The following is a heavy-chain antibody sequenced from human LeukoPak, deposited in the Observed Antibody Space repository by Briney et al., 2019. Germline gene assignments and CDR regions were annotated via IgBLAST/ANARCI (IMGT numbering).Heavy chain of an antibody. CDR2: IYYSGST. CDR3: ARDDYGGKRARRAEYFQH. Sequence: SETLSLTCTVSGGSISSSSYYWGWIRQPPGKGLEWIGSIYYSGSTYYNPSLKSRVTISVDTSKNQFSLKLSSVTAADTAVYYCARDDYGGKRARRAEYFQHWGQGTLVTVSS. CDR1: GGSISSSSYY. J-gene: IGHJ1*01. V-gene: IGHV4-39*07. D-gene: IGHD4-23*01.